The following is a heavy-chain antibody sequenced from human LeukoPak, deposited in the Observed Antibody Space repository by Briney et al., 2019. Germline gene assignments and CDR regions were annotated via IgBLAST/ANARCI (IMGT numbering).Heavy chain of an antibody. V-gene: IGHV1-69*13. D-gene: IGHD3-10*01. Sequence: ASVKVSCKASGGTFSSYAISWVRQAPGQGLEWMGGIIPIFGTANYAQKFQGRVTITADESTSTAYMELSSLRSEDTAVYYCARVCYYGSGSYFGAFDIWGQGTMVTVSS. CDR3: ARVCYYGSGSYFGAFDI. J-gene: IGHJ3*02. CDR1: GGTFSSYA. CDR2: IIPIFGTA.